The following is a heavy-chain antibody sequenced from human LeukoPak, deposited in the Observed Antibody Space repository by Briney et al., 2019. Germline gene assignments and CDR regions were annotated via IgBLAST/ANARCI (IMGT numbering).Heavy chain of an antibody. D-gene: IGHD3-22*01. Sequence: PGGSLRLSCAASGFTFSSYGMHWVRQAPDKGLEWVAVIWSDGGKKYYADSVKGRFTISRDNSKNTLYLQMNSLRAEDTAVFYCARGYYYGTTGHFDSWGQGTLVTVSS. J-gene: IGHJ4*02. CDR3: ARGYYYGTTGHFDS. V-gene: IGHV3-33*01. CDR1: GFTFSSYG. CDR2: IWSDGGKK.